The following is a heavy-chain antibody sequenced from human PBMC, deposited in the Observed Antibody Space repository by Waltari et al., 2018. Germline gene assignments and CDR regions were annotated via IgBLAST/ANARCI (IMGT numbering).Heavy chain of an antibody. V-gene: IGHV3-23*01. CDR2: ISGSGGST. CDR3: AKWGGSYWLSPPLSDS. CDR1: GFTFSGHA. D-gene: IGHD1-26*01. J-gene: IGHJ5*01. Sequence: EVELLESGGGLVQPGGSLRLSCVASGFTFSGHAMSGVRQAPGKGLEWVSSISGSGGSTYYADSVKGRFTISRDNSKNTLYLQMNSLRAEDTAVYYCAKWGGSYWLSPPLSDSWGQGTLVTVSS.